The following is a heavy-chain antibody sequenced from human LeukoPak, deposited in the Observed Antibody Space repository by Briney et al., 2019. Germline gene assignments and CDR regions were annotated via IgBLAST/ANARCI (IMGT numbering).Heavy chain of an antibody. CDR2: IYTSGST. D-gene: IGHD6-19*01. CDR3: ARVLGRAVARTGTLAFDI. CDR1: GGSISSYY. J-gene: IGHJ3*02. Sequence: SETLSLTCTVSGGSISSYYWRWIRQPAGRGLEWIGCIYTSGSTHYNPSLKSRVTMSVDTSKTQFSLKLSSVTAADTAVYYCARVLGRAVARTGTLAFDIWGHGTMVTVSS. V-gene: IGHV4-4*07.